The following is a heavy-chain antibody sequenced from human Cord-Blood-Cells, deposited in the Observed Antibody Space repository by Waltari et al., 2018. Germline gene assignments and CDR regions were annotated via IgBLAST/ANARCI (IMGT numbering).Heavy chain of an antibody. CDR3: ARAGIRYSSSWYWYFDL. J-gene: IGHJ2*01. Sequence: QVQMVQSGAEVKKPGSPVKVPCKASGAPFTSYPISWVHKAPGQGLGWMGGIIPIFGTANYAQKFQGRVTITADESTSTAYMELSSLRSEDTAVYYCARAGIRYSSSWYWYFDLWGRGTLVTVSS. CDR2: IIPIFGTA. CDR1: GAPFTSYP. V-gene: IGHV1-69*01. D-gene: IGHD6-13*01.